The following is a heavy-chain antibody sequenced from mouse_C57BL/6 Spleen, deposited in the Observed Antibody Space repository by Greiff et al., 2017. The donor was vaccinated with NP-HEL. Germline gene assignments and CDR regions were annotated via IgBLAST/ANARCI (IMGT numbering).Heavy chain of an antibody. Sequence: DVQLVESGGGLVKPGGSLKLSCAASGFTFSSYAMSWVRQTPEKRLEWVATISDGGSYTYYPDNVKGRFTISRDNAKNNLYLQMSHLKSEDTAMYYCARDPYGSSYVGYAMDYWGQGTSVTVSS. CDR3: ARDPYGSSYVGYAMDY. CDR1: GFTFSSYA. D-gene: IGHD1-1*01. CDR2: ISDGGSYT. V-gene: IGHV5-4*01. J-gene: IGHJ4*01.